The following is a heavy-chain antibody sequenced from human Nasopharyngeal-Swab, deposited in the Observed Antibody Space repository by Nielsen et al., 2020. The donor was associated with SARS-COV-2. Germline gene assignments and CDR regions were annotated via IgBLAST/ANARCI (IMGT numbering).Heavy chain of an antibody. CDR2: ISFSSSTS. J-gene: IGHJ4*02. V-gene: IGHV3-48*02. Sequence: GESLKISCAASEFTMSRNGMPWVRQAPGKALEWVAYISFSSSTSYYADSVKGRFTISRNNPKNSLYPQMNSLRDEDTALYYCARDVAIVGATLENWGQVTLVTVSS. CDR3: ARDVAIVGATLEN. CDR1: EFTMSRNG. D-gene: IGHD1-26*01.